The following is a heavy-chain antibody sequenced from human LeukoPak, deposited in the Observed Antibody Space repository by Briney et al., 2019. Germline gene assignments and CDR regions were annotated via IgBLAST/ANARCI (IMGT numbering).Heavy chain of an antibody. V-gene: IGHV3-43*01. CDR1: GFTLDDYT. Sequence: GGSLRLSCAASGFTLDDYTMHWVRQAPGEGLEWVSFISWDGGSTYYADSVKGRFTICRDNSENSLYLQMNSLRTEDTALYYCAKARSGWYDETFDYWGQGTLVTVSS. CDR3: AKARSGWYDETFDY. J-gene: IGHJ4*02. CDR2: ISWDGGST. D-gene: IGHD6-19*01.